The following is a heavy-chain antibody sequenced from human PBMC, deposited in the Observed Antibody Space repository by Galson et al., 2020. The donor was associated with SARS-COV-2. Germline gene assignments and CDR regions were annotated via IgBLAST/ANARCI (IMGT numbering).Heavy chain of an antibody. CDR1: GFTFSSYR. D-gene: IGHD3-10*01. CDR2: IKQDGSEK. Sequence: GGSLRLSCAASGFTFSSYRMSWVRQAPGTGLEWVANIKQDGSEKYYVDSVKGRFTISRDNAKNSLYLQMNSLIAEGTAVDYCARGLWCGESYWYVDLWCRGSLVAVSS. V-gene: IGHV3-7*01. J-gene: IGHJ2*01. CDR3: ARGLWCGESYWYVDL.